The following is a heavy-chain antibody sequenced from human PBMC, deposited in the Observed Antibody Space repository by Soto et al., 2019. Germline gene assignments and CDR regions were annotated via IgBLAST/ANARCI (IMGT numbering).Heavy chain of an antibody. V-gene: IGHV3-13*01. CDR1: GFIFSNHD. J-gene: IGHJ5*02. CDR2: IGVGGDT. D-gene: IGHD4-17*01. Sequence: EVQLVESGGGLVQPGGSLRLSCAASGFIFSNHDMHWVRQVTGKGLEWVSSIGVGGDTYYAGSVKGRFTISRENAKNSFYLQMNSLRAEDTAVYYCARYFGDYSGNWFDPWGQGTLVTVSS. CDR3: ARYFGDYSGNWFDP.